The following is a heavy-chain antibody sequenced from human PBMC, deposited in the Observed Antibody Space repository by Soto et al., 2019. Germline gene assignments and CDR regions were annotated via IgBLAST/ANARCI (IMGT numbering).Heavy chain of an antibody. J-gene: IGHJ4*01. V-gene: IGHV4-59*01. CDR2: IYYNGNT. D-gene: IGHD1-26*01. CDR1: GGSISSYY. Sequence: SETLSLTCNVSGGSISSYYWSWIRQPPGKGLEWIGYIYYNGNTNYNPSLKSRVIMSVDTSKNQLSLNLSSVTAADTAVYFCASGDAAVWEVHYWGHGTLVTVSS. CDR3: ASGDAAVWEVHY.